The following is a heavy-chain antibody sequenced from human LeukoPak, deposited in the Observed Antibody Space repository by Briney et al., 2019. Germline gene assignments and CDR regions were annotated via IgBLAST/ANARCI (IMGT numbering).Heavy chain of an antibody. CDR3: AKDPGNTLLLFVDV. J-gene: IGHJ6*04. CDR2: ISGSGVGT. CDR1: GFTFSSYA. Sequence: PGGSLRLSCAASGFTFSSYAMSWVRQAPEKGLEWVSTISGSGVGTYYADSVKGRFTISRDNSKNTLYLQMNGLRAEDTAVYYCAKDPGNTLLLFVDVWGKGTTVTVSS. D-gene: IGHD2-21*02. V-gene: IGHV3-23*01.